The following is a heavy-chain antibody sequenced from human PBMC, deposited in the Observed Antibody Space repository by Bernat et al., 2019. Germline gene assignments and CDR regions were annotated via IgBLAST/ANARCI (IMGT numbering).Heavy chain of an antibody. CDR1: GFTFSHYW. J-gene: IGHJ4*02. CDR3: ARDNYDTSPLDY. Sequence: DVQLVESGGGLVQPGGSLRLSCAASGFTFSHYWMSWVRQAPGKGLEWVANIKEDGSEKYYVDSVKGRFTISRDNAKNSLYLQMNSLRAEDTAEYFCARDNYDTSPLDYWGQGTLVSVSS. V-gene: IGHV3-7*01. CDR2: IKEDGSEK. D-gene: IGHD3-22*01.